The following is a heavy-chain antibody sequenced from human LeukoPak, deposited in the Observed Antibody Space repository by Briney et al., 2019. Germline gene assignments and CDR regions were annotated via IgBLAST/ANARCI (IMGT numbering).Heavy chain of an antibody. J-gene: IGHJ5*02. CDR1: GYTFTSYW. D-gene: IGHD6-6*01. Sequence: GESLKISCQSSGYTFTSYWIGRVRQMPGKGLQWMGIIYPGDSDTTYSPSFQGQVTISADKSISTAYLQWSSLKASDTAIYYCARLIVGSSSTGWVDPWGRGTLVTVSS. CDR3: ARLIVGSSSTGWVDP. V-gene: IGHV5-51*01. CDR2: IYPGDSDT.